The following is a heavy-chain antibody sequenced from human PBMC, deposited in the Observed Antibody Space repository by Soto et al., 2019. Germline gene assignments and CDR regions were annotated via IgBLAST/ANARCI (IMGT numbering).Heavy chain of an antibody. D-gene: IGHD2-2*01. CDR3: AREGGYCSSTSCPTRAFDI. CDR2: IYYSGST. CDR1: GGSISSGGYY. Sequence: QVQLQESGPGLVKPSQTLSLTCTVSGGSISSGGYYWSWIRQHPGKGLEWIGYIYYSGSTYYNPSLKSRVTISVDTSKNQFSLKLSSVTAADTAVYYCAREGGYCSSTSCPTRAFDIRGQGTMVTVSS. J-gene: IGHJ3*02. V-gene: IGHV4-31*03.